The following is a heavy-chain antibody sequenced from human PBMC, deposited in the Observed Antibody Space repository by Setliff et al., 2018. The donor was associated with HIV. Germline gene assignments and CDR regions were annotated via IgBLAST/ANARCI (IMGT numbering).Heavy chain of an antibody. V-gene: IGHV1-2*06. CDR3: AREYDVLTGYYISAFDI. Sequence: ASVKVSCKASGCTFTGYFIHWVRQAPGQGLEWVGRINPNSGDTNFAQKFQGRITMTRDTSISTAYLELNRLRSDDTAVYYCAREYDVLTGYYISAFDIWGQGTMVT. CDR1: GCTFTGYF. J-gene: IGHJ3*02. D-gene: IGHD3-9*01. CDR2: INPNSGDT.